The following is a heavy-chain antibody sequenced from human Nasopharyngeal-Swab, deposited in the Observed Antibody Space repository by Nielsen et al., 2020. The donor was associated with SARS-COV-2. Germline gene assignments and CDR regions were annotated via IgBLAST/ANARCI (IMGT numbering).Heavy chain of an antibody. CDR3: ARDLPLYGSGSYCDL. V-gene: IGHV3-21*05. J-gene: IGHJ5*02. CDR2: ISSYSDDV. Sequence: GGSLRLSCSASGFTFTTYSMNWLRPAPGKGLEWISYISSYSDDVYYADSVKGRFTISRDNARNSLYLQMDSLRAEDTALYYCARDLPLYGSGSYCDLWGQGTLVTVSS. D-gene: IGHD3-10*01. CDR1: GFTFTTYS.